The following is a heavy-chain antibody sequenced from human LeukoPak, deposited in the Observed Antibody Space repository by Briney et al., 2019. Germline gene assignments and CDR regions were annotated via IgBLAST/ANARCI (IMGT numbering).Heavy chain of an antibody. CDR3: ARDQVWWPLGSLSYYMDV. D-gene: IGHD4/OR15-4a*01. Sequence: SETLSLTCTVSGGSINSNNYYWRWIRQPAGKGLEWIGRIYASGSTNYNPSLKSRVTMSVDTSKNQFSLKLSSVTAADTAVYYCARDQVWWPLGSLSYYMDVWGKGTTVTVSS. CDR2: IYASGST. CDR1: GGSINSNNYY. V-gene: IGHV4-61*02. J-gene: IGHJ6*03.